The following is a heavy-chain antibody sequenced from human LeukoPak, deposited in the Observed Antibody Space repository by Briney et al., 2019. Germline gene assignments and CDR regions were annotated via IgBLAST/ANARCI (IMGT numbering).Heavy chain of an antibody. CDR1: GLTFSDYA. J-gene: IGHJ4*02. D-gene: IGHD2/OR15-2a*01. CDR2: IFPSGGEI. Sequence: GGSLRLSCAASGLTFSDYAMHWVRQAPGKGLEWVSSIFPSGGEIRYADSVRGRFTISRDNSKSTLSLQRNSLRAEDTAIYYCATYRQVLLPFESWGQGTLVPVSS. CDR3: ATYRQVLLPFES. V-gene: IGHV3-23*01.